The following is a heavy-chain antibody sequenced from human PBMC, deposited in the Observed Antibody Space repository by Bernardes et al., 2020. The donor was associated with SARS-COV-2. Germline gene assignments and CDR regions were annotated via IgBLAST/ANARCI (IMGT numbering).Heavy chain of an antibody. J-gene: IGHJ6*02. CDR3: ARDFRMVRGVIHYYGMDV. CDR1: GFTFRSYA. CDR2: ISSNGGST. V-gene: IGHV3-64*01. Sequence: VGSLRLSCAASGFTFRSYAMHWVRQAPGKGLEYVSAISSNGGSTYYANSVKGRFTISRDNSKNTLYLQMGSLRAEDMAVYYCARDFRMVRGVIHYYGMDVWGQGTTVNVSS. D-gene: IGHD3-10*01.